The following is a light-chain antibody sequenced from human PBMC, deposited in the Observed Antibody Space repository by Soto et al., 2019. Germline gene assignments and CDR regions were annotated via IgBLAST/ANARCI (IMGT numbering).Light chain of an antibody. V-gene: IGKV3-20*01. Sequence: EKMLTQSPATLSLSPGERATLYCRASQSVSSYLAWYQQKPGQAPRLLIYDASSRATGIPDRFSGSGSGTDFTLTVIRLEPEDFAVYYCQQYGSSPWTFGQGTKVDIK. CDR2: DAS. CDR1: QSVSSY. CDR3: QQYGSSPWT. J-gene: IGKJ1*01.